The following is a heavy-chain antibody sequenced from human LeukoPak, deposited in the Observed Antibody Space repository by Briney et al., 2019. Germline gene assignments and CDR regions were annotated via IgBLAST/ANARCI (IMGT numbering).Heavy chain of an antibody. Sequence: GGSLRLSCAASGFTFSDYYMSWIRQAPGKGLEWVSYISSSGSTIYYADSVKGRFTISRDNAKNSLYLQMNMLRAEDTAVYYCARDGFFDSSWYAGVYYYMDVWGKGPTVTVSS. V-gene: IGHV3-11*04. CDR2: ISSSGSTI. CDR3: ARDGFFDSSWYAGVYYYMDV. J-gene: IGHJ6*03. CDR1: GFTFSDYY. D-gene: IGHD6-13*01.